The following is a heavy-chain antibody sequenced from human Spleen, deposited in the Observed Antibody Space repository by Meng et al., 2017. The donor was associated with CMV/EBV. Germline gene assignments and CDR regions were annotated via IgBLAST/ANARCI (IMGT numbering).Heavy chain of an antibody. Sequence: ASVKVSCKASGYTFTGYYMHWVRQAPGQGLEWMGWINPNSGGTNYAQKFQGRVTMTRDTSTSTVYMELSSLRSEDTAVYYCARGPDTPLGAFDIWGQGTKVTVSS. CDR1: GYTFTGYY. V-gene: IGHV1-2*02. J-gene: IGHJ3*02. CDR2: INPNSGGT. D-gene: IGHD3-9*01. CDR3: ARGPDTPLGAFDI.